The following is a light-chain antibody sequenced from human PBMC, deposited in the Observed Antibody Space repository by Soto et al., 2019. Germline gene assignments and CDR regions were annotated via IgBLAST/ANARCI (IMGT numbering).Light chain of an antibody. CDR3: QKYNSAPPT. CDR2: ATS. V-gene: IGKV1-27*01. J-gene: IGKJ1*01. CDR1: QVIGDY. Sequence: IQMTQSPSTLSASVGDRVTITCRASQVIGDYLAWYQHKPGKAPKLLIYATSALQSGVPSRFSGSRSGTDFTLTISSLQPEDVATYYCQKYNSAPPTFGQGTKVDIK.